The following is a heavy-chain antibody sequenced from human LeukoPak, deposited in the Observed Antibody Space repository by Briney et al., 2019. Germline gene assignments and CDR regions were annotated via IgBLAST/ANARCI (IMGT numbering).Heavy chain of an antibody. D-gene: IGHD1-1*01. CDR2: IYHTGST. V-gene: IGHV4-61*02. CDR1: GGSISSGSYY. J-gene: IGHJ4*02. CDR3: ASDPVELGIPPYYFDY. Sequence: PSQTLSLTCTVSGGSISSGSYYWSWIRQPAGKGLEWIGSIYHTGSTYYNPSLKSRVTISVDTSKNQFSLKLRSVTAADTAVYYCASDPVELGIPPYYFDYWGQGTLVTVSS.